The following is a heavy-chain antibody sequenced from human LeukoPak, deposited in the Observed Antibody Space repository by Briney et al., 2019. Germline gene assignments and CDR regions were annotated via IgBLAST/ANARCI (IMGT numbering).Heavy chain of an antibody. CDR1: GFTFSSYA. V-gene: IGHV3-30*04. CDR2: ISHDGITK. D-gene: IGHD2-15*01. Sequence: GGSLRLSCAASGFTFSSYAMHWVRQAPGKGLEWVAVISHDGITKFYADSVKGRFTISRDNSKNTVYVEMNSLRPEDTAVFYCARQYCSGGTCLFDYWGRGTLVTVSS. J-gene: IGHJ4*02. CDR3: ARQYCSGGTCLFDY.